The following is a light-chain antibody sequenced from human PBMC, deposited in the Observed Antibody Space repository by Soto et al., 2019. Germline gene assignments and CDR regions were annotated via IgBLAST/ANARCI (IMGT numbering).Light chain of an antibody. CDR3: QVWDSSSDRRRL. Sequence: SYELTQAPSVSVAPGQTAMITCGGASVGSKVVHWYQQRPGQATDLVVYDDSDRPSGIAERYPGSTSGNTATLTISRVEVGDEDDDYCQVWDSSSDRRRLFGGGTKLTVL. CDR2: DDS. J-gene: IGLJ3*02. V-gene: IGLV3-21*02. CDR1: SVGSKV.